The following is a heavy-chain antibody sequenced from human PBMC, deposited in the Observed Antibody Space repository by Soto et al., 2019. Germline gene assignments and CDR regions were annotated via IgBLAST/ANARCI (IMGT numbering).Heavy chain of an antibody. CDR3: ARDVWELLRGFDP. CDR1: GFTFSNYA. D-gene: IGHD1-26*01. CDR2: ISGSGNST. Sequence: EVQLLESGGGLVQPGGSLRLSCAVSGFTFSNYAMSWVRQAPGKGLEWVSAISGSGNSTNYADSVKGRFTISRDNSKNTVYLQMNSLGAEDTGVYYCARDVWELLRGFDPWGQGTLVTVSS. V-gene: IGHV3-23*01. J-gene: IGHJ5*02.